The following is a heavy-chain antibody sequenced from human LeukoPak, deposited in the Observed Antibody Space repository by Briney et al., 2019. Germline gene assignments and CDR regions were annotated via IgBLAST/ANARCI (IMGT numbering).Heavy chain of an antibody. V-gene: IGHV3-48*03. Sequence: GGSLRLSCAASGFTFSSYEMNWVRQAPGKGLEWVSYIRSSGSTIYYADSVKGRFTISRDNSKNTLYLQMNSLRAEDTAVYYCAKDWAKIVVVPAGPDYWGQGTPVTVSS. CDR2: IRSSGSTI. CDR1: GFTFSSYE. CDR3: AKDWAKIVVVPAGPDY. D-gene: IGHD2-2*01. J-gene: IGHJ4*02.